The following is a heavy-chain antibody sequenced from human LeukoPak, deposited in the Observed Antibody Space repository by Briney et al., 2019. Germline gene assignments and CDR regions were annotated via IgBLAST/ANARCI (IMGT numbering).Heavy chain of an antibody. CDR1: GFTFSSYA. V-gene: IGHV3-23*01. Sequence: GGSLRLSCAASGFTFSSYAMSWVRQAPGKGLAWVSAISGSGGSTYYADSVKGRFTISRDNSKHTLYLQMNSLRAEDTAVYYCASPVPGTYYFDYWGQRTLVTVSS. J-gene: IGHJ4*02. CDR3: ASPVPGTYYFDY. CDR2: ISGSGGST.